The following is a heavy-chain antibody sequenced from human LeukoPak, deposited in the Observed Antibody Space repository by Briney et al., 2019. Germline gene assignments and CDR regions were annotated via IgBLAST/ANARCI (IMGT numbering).Heavy chain of an antibody. CDR3: ARSYYYGGSSYYIDY. CDR1: GFTSSDHY. CDR2: TRSKANSYST. Sequence: QAGGSLRLSCAASGFTSSDHYMDWVRQAPGKGLEWVGRTRSKANSYSTEYAASVKGRFIISRDASKNSLYLQMNTLKTEDTAVYYCARSYYYGGSSYYIDYWGQGTLVTVSS. J-gene: IGHJ4*02. V-gene: IGHV3-72*01. D-gene: IGHD3-22*01.